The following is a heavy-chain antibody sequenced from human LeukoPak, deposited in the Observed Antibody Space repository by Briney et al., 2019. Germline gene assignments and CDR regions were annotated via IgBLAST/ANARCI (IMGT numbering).Heavy chain of an antibody. CDR1: GFTFSTYA. CDR2: ISGSGGTT. CDR3: AKSPSTVTTIVDY. J-gene: IGHJ4*02. Sequence: GGSLRLSSAASGFTFSTYAMSWVRQAPGKGLEWVSAISGSGGTTFYADSVKGRFTISRDNSKNTLYLQMNSLRAEDTAVYYCAKSPSTVTTIVDYWGQGTLVTVSS. D-gene: IGHD4-11*01. V-gene: IGHV3-23*01.